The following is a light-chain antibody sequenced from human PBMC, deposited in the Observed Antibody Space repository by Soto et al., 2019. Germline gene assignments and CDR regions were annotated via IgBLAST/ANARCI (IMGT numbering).Light chain of an antibody. J-gene: IGLJ3*02. CDR2: EVS. V-gene: IGLV2-14*01. CDR1: SRDVGGFNS. Sequence: QSVLTQPASVSGSPGQSITISCTGTSRDVGGFNSVSWYQQRPGKAPKLMIYEVSNRPSGVSNRFSGSKSGNTASLTISGLQAEDEADYYCSSYTSSSSRVFGGGTKLTVL. CDR3: SSYTSSSSRV.